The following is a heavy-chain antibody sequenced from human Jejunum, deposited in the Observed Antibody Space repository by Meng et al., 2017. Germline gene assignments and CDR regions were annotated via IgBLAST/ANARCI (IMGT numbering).Heavy chain of an antibody. CDR2: ISHTGSTI. Sequence: VQPVQSGAEGKRPGASVKVSCKTSGDTFTSNAMHWVRQAPGKGLEWVAVISHTGSTIYYADSVKGRFTISRDNSKNTLYLQMNSLRTEDTAVYFCAREVGVRGFMDVWGQGTTVTVSS. V-gene: IGHV3-30*01. CDR3: AREVGVRGFMDV. CDR1: GDTFTSNA. J-gene: IGHJ6*02. D-gene: IGHD3-10*01.